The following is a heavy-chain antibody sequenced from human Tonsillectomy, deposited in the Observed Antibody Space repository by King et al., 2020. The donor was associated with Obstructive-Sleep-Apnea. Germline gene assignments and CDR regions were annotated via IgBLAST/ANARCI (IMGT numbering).Heavy chain of an antibody. V-gene: IGHV4-59*01. CDR3: ARDVGFGSYYFDY. D-gene: IGHD1-26*01. CDR2: IYYSGST. J-gene: IGHJ4*02. Sequence: PLQESGPGLVKPSETLSLTCTVSGGSISSYYWSWIRQPPGKRLEWIGYIYYSGSTNYNPSLKSRVTISVDTSKNQFSLKLSSVTAADTAVYYCARDVGFGSYYFDYWGQGTLVTVSS. CDR1: GGSISSYY.